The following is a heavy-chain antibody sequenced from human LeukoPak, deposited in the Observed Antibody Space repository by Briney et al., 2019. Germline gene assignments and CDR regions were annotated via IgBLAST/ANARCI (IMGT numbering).Heavy chain of an antibody. CDR1: GGSISSDSHY. D-gene: IGHD2/OR15-2a*01. Sequence: SETLSLTCTVSGGSISSDSHYWSWIRQSPGKGLEWIGYVYYSGNTDYNPSLKSRVTISVDTSKNQFSLNLSSVTAADTAVYYCARWYCSSTTCYHMDVWGKGTTVTVSS. V-gene: IGHV4-61*01. CDR2: VYYSGNT. J-gene: IGHJ6*03. CDR3: ARWYCSSTTCYHMDV.